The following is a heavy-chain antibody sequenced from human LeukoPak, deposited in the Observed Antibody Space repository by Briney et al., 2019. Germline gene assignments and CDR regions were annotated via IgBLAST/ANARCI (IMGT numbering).Heavy chain of an antibody. Sequence: GSVKVSCKASGYTFTGYYMHWVRQAPGQGLEWVGWINPNSGGTNYAQKFQGRVTMTRDTSISTAYMELSRLRSDDTAVYYCARGVEGDYVWGSYRPFKVAPELIWFDPWGQGTLVTVSS. CDR1: GYTFTGYY. V-gene: IGHV1-2*02. CDR3: ARGVEGDYVWGSYRPFKVAPELIWFDP. CDR2: INPNSGGT. D-gene: IGHD3-16*02. J-gene: IGHJ5*02.